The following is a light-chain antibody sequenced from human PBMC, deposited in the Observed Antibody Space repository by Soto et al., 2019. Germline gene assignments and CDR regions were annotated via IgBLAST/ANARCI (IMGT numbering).Light chain of an antibody. CDR3: MQVLHTPFS. V-gene: IGKV2-28*01. CDR1: QSLLHSDGYTY. CDR2: LGS. J-gene: IGKJ3*01. Sequence: DIVMTQSPPSLSVTPGEPASISCRSSQSLLHSDGYTYVDWYAQRPGQSPQLLIYLGSNRASGAPDRLSGSGSGTDFTLKISKVESEDVGIYYCMQVLHTPFSFGPGTKVDIK.